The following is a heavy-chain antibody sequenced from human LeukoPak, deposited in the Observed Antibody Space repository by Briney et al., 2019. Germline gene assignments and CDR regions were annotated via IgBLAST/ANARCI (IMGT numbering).Heavy chain of an antibody. D-gene: IGHD3-10*01. CDR3: ARGRDYYRGMDV. J-gene: IGHJ6*02. CDR2: MNPNSGNT. V-gene: IGHV1-8*01. Sequence: ASVKVSCKASGYTFTSYDINWVRQATGQGLEWMGWMNPNSGNTGYAQKFQGRVTMTRNTSISTAYMELSSLRSEDTAVYYCARGRDYYRGMDVWGQGTTVTVSS. CDR1: GYTFTSYD.